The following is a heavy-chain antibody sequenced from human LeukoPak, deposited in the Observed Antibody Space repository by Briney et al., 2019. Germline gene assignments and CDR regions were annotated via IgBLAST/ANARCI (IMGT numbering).Heavy chain of an antibody. Sequence: SETLSLTCAVYGGSFSGYYWSWIRQPPGKGLEWIGEINHSGSTNYNPSLKSRVTISVDTSKNQFSPKLSSVTAADTAVYYCARAGIAAAGGGMDVWGKGTTVTVSS. V-gene: IGHV4-34*01. D-gene: IGHD6-13*01. CDR3: ARAGIAAAGGGMDV. CDR1: GGSFSGYY. J-gene: IGHJ6*04. CDR2: INHSGST.